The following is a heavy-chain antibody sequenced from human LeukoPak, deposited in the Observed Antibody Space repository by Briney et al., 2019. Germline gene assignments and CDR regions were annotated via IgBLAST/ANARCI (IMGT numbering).Heavy chain of an antibody. J-gene: IGHJ4*02. Sequence: GGSLRLSCAASGFTFSSYEMNWLRQAPGKGLEWVSYISSSGNTIYYADSVKGRFTISRDNSKNTLYLQMNSLRAEDTAVYYCARDMDTAMVASNYFDYWGQGTLVTVSS. CDR1: GFTFSSYE. CDR3: ARDMDTAMVASNYFDY. V-gene: IGHV3-48*03. CDR2: ISSSGNTI. D-gene: IGHD5-18*01.